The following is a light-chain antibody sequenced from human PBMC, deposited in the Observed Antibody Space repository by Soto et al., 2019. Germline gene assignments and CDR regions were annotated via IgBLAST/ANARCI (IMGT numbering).Light chain of an antibody. CDR1: QSLLYTPNNYNY. V-gene: IGKV4-1*01. Sequence: DVVMTQFPDSLAVSLGERATLSCKSGQSLLYTPNNYNYLAWYQQKAGQPPKLLIYWASTRESGVPDRFSGSGSGTDFNLTISNLQAEDVAVYFCQQYYSAPGTLGQGTRVEIK. CDR2: WAS. CDR3: QQYYSAPGT. J-gene: IGKJ1*01.